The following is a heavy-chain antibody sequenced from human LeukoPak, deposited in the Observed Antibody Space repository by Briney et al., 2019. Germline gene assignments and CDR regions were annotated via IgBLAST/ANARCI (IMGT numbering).Heavy chain of an antibody. CDR3: AKDSTAMARGVFDY. CDR2: ISSSGSTI. Sequence: PGGSLRLSCAASGFTFSDYYMSWIRQAPGKGLEWVSYISSSGSTIYYADSVKGRFTISRDNSKNTLYLQMNSLRAEDTAVYYCAKDSTAMARGVFDYWGQGTLVTVSS. CDR1: GFTFSDYY. D-gene: IGHD3-10*01. V-gene: IGHV3-11*04. J-gene: IGHJ4*02.